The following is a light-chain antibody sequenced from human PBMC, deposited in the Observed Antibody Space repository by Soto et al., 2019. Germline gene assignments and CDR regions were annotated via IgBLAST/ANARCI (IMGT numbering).Light chain of an antibody. Sequence: EVVMRQSPATLSVSRGEGATLSCRASQGISDTLAWYQHKPGQTPRLLIYDTSTRATGVPTRFSGRRSGAEIAVTIDSLQSEDFAVYYCQPYNDWPVPFGVVTKVDIK. CDR2: DTS. V-gene: IGKV3-15*01. CDR1: QGISDT. CDR3: QPYNDWPVP. J-gene: IGKJ4*01.